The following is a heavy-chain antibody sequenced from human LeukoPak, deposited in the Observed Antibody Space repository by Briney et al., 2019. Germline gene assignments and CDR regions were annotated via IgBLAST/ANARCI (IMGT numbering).Heavy chain of an antibody. CDR2: ISYDGSNK. Sequence: PGGSLRLSCAASGFTFSTYWMSWVRQAPGKGLEWVAVISYDGSNKYYADSVKGRFTISRDNSKNTLYLQMNSLRAEDTAVYYCARAGVPAALDYWGQGTLVTVSS. V-gene: IGHV3-30*03. J-gene: IGHJ4*02. CDR3: ARAGVPAALDY. D-gene: IGHD2-2*01. CDR1: GFTFSTYW.